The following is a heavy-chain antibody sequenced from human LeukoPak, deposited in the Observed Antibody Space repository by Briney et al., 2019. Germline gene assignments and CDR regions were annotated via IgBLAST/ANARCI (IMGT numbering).Heavy chain of an antibody. V-gene: IGHV3-23*01. D-gene: IGHD4-17*01. CDR1: GFTFDDYG. Sequence: GGSLRLSCAASGFTFDDYGMSWVRQAPGKGLEWVSAISGSGGSTYYADSVKGRFTISRDNSKNTLYLQMNSLRAEDTAVYYCAKGSSGYGDFQYYFDYWGQGTLVTVSS. J-gene: IGHJ4*02. CDR3: AKGSSGYGDFQYYFDY. CDR2: ISGSGGST.